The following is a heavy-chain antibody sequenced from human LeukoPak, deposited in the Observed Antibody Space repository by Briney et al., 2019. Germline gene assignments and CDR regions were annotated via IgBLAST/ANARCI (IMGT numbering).Heavy chain of an antibody. D-gene: IGHD2-21*02. CDR1: GFTFSSYA. Sequence: GGSLRLSCEASGFTFSSYAMSWVRRAPGRGLEGVSSISTSGAGTYYADSVKGRFSISRDNSKNTLYLQMSSMRAEDTAVYYCAKATTASPRNFDFWGQGTLVTVSP. CDR3: AKATTASPRNFDF. CDR2: ISTSGAGT. J-gene: IGHJ4*02. V-gene: IGHV3-23*01.